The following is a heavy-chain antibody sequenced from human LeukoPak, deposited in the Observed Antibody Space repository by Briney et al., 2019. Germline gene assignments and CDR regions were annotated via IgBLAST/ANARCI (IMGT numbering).Heavy chain of an antibody. J-gene: IGHJ3*02. D-gene: IGHD2-15*01. CDR1: GFTFSSYA. Sequence: GGSLRLSCAASGFTFSSYAMHWVRQAPGKGLEWVAVISYDGSNKYYADSVKGRFTISRDNSKNTLYLQMNSLRAEDTAVYYCARVSVVGKDAFDIWGQGTMVTVSS. CDR3: ARVSVVGKDAFDI. CDR2: ISYDGSNK. V-gene: IGHV3-30*04.